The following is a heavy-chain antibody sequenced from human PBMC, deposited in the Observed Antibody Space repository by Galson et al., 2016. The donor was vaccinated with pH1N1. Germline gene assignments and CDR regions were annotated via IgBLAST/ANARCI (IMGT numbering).Heavy chain of an antibody. V-gene: IGHV1-2*02. Sequence: SVKVSCKASGYTFTSFGITWVRQAPGQGLEWMGWIKPNSGGTNYAQKFQGRVTMTSDTSISTAYMELSRLRSDDTAVYYCGRVAHGDYVGWFEPWGQGTLVTVSS. J-gene: IGHJ5*02. D-gene: IGHD4-17*01. CDR2: IKPNSGGT. CDR3: GRVAHGDYVGWFEP. CDR1: GYTFTSFG.